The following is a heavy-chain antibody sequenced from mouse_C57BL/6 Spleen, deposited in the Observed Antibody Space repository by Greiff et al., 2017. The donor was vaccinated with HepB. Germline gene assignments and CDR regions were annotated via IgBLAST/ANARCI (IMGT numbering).Heavy chain of an antibody. V-gene: IGHV1-64*01. J-gene: IGHJ3*01. CDR3: AKEGLRGTWFAY. D-gene: IGHD2-4*01. Sequence: QVQLQQPGAELVKPGASVKLSCKASGYTFTSYWMHWVKQRPGQGLEWIGMIHPNSGSTNYTEKFKSKATLTVDKSSSTAYMQLSSLTSEDSAVYYCAKEGLRGTWFAYWGQGTLVTVSA. CDR1: GYTFTSYW. CDR2: IHPNSGST.